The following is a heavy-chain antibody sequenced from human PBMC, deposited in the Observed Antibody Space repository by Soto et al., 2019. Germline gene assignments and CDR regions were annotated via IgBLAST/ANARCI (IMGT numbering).Heavy chain of an antibody. V-gene: IGHV1-18*04. D-gene: IGHD6-19*01. CDR1: GYTFTSYG. J-gene: IGHJ4*03. Sequence: ASVKVSCKASGYTFTSYGISWVRQAPGQGLEWMGWISAYNGNTNYAQKLQGRVTMTTDTSTSTAYMELRSLRSDDTAVYYCARVHIVATDPGIAVAGTGGYFEYWGQGTLVTVAS. CDR2: ISAYNGNT. CDR3: ARVHIVATDPGIAVAGTGGYFEY.